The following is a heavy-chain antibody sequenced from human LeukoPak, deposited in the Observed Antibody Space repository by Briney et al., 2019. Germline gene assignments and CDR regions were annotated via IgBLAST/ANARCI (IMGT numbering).Heavy chain of an antibody. CDR1: GFTFNTYA. CDR2: IYSGGAT. CDR3: ARDPPAVAANTYG. D-gene: IGHD6-6*01. Sequence: GGSLRLSCAASGFTFNTYAMSWVRQAPGKGLEWVSLIYSGGATFYADAVKGRFTISRDGSKNTLYLQMNSLRAEDTAVYYCARDPPAVAANTYGWGQGTLVTVSS. J-gene: IGHJ4*02. V-gene: IGHV3-66*01.